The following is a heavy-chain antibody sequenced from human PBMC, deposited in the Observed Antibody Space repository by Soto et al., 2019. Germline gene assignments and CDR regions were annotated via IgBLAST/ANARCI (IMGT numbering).Heavy chain of an antibody. CDR3: ASVASAWFLEWSGPFDY. V-gene: IGHV1-18*01. CDR1: GYTFTSYG. J-gene: IGHJ4*02. Sequence: GASVKVSCKASGYTFTSYGISWVRQAPGQGLEWMGWISAYNGNTNYAQKLQGRVTMTTDTSTSTAYMELRSLRSDDTAVYYCASVASAWFLEWSGPFDYWGQGTLVTVSS. D-gene: IGHD3-3*01. CDR2: ISAYNGNT.